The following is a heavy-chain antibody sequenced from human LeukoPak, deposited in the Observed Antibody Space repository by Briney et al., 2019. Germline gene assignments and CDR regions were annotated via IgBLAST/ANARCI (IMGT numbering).Heavy chain of an antibody. Sequence: PSETLSLTCTVSGGSISSYYWSWIRQPPGKGLEWIGYIYYSGSTNYNPSLKSRVTISVDTSKNQFSLKLSSVTAADTAVYYCARGIGGSYYGPYFDYWGQGTLVTVSS. CDR2: IYYSGST. V-gene: IGHV4-59*01. CDR3: ARGIGGSYYGPYFDY. CDR1: GGSISSYY. D-gene: IGHD1-26*01. J-gene: IGHJ4*02.